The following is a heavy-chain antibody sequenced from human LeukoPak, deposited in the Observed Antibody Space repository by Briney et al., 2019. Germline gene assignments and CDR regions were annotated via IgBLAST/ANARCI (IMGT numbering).Heavy chain of an antibody. J-gene: IGHJ4*02. D-gene: IGHD2-8*01. CDR1: GFTFSTYW. CDR2: IYSGGST. V-gene: IGHV3-53*01. Sequence: QPGGSLRLSCATFGFTFSTYWMSWVRQAPGKGLEWVSVIYSGGSTYYADSVKGRFTISRDNSKNTLYLQMNSLRAEDTAVYYCAREGGAGGTIDYWGQGTLVTVSS. CDR3: AREGGAGGTIDY.